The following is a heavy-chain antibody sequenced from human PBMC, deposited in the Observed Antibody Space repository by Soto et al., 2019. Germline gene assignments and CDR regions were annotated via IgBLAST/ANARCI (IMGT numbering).Heavy chain of an antibody. Sequence: GGSLRLSCAASGFTFSSYWMSWVRQAPGKGLEWVANIKQDGSEKYYVDSVKGRFTISRDNAKNSLYLQMNSLRAEDTAVYYCARAELDGSAGYFDYWGQGTLVTVSS. CDR3: ARAELDGSAGYFDY. D-gene: IGHD1-7*01. V-gene: IGHV3-7*03. CDR2: IKQDGSEK. CDR1: GFTFSSYW. J-gene: IGHJ4*02.